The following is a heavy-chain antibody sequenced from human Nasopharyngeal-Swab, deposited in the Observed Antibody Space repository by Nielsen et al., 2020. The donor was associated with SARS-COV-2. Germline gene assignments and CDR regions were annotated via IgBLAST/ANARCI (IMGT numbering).Heavy chain of an antibody. J-gene: IGHJ6*03. V-gene: IGHV4-39*07. CDR1: GGSISSSSYY. Sequence: SETLSLTCTVSGGSISSSSYYWGWIRQPPGKGLEWIGSIYYSGTTYYNPSLKSRVTISVDTSKNQFSLKLSSVTAADTAVYYCASTPGDEYYHYYYMDVWGKGTTVTVSS. CDR2: IYYSGTT. CDR3: ASTPGDEYYHYYYMDV. D-gene: IGHD3-10*01.